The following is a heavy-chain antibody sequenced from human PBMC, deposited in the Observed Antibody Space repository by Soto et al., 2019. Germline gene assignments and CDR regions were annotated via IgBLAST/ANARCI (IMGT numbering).Heavy chain of an antibody. D-gene: IGHD2-21*02. CDR1: GGSVSSGSYY. CDR3: ARAHPRLNWFDP. CDR2: IYYSGST. Sequence: SETLSLTCTVSGGSVSSGSYYWSWIRQPPGKGLEWIGYIYYSGSTNYNPSLKSRVTISVDTSKNQFSLKLSSVTAADTAVYCCARAHPRLNWFDPWGQGTLVTVSS. J-gene: IGHJ5*02. V-gene: IGHV4-61*01.